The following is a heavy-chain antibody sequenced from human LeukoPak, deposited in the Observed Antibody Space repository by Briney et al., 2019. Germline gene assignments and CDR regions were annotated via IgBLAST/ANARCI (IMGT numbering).Heavy chain of an antibody. Sequence: ASVKVSCKASGYTFTGYYIHWVRQAPGQGLEWMGWINPNSGGTNYAQKFQGRVTMTRDTSISTAYMELSRLRSDDTAVYYCARAPGVVGATTDYFDYWGQGTLVTVSS. J-gene: IGHJ4*02. CDR2: INPNSGGT. CDR1: GYTFTGYY. CDR3: ARAPGVVGATTDYFDY. D-gene: IGHD1-26*01. V-gene: IGHV1-2*02.